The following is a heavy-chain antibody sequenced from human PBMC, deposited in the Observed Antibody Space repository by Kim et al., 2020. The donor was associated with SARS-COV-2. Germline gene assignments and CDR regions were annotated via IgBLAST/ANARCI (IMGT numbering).Heavy chain of an antibody. D-gene: IGHD3-10*01. J-gene: IGHJ4*02. CDR2: IWYDGSNK. CDR3: ATDQPFGELSLRAF. CDR1: GFTFSNFG. Sequence: GGSLRLSCAASGFTFSNFGMHWVRQAPGKGLEWVAVIWYDGSNKYYRDSVKGRFVISRDNSNNTLYLQMNSLRAEDTAVYYCATDQPFGELSLRAFWGQGTLVSVSS. V-gene: IGHV3-33*01.